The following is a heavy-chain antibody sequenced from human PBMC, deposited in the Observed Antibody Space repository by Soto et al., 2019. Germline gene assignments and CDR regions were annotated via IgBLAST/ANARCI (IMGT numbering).Heavy chain of an antibody. CDR1: GYTFTSYY. CDR2: INPSGGST. Sequence: ASVKVSCKASGYTFTSYYMHWVRQAPGQGLEWMGIINPSGGSTSYAQKFQGRVTMTRDTSTSTVYMELSSLRSEDTAMYYCARDRGSSSSDYYYGMDVWGQGTTVTVSS. CDR3: ARDRGSSSSDYYYGMDV. V-gene: IGHV1-46*01. D-gene: IGHD6-6*01. J-gene: IGHJ6*02.